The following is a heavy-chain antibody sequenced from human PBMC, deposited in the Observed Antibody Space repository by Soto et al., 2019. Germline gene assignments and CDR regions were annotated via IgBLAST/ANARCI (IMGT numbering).Heavy chain of an antibody. CDR2: IIPIFGTA. J-gene: IGHJ3*02. V-gene: IGHV1-69*01. Sequence: QVQLVQSGAEVKKPGSSVKVSCKASGGTFSSYAISWVRQAPGQGLEWMGGIIPIFGTANYAQKFQGRVTITADESTSTAYMELSSMRSEARAVYYCVSFLTTVTKLGAFDIWGQGTMVTVSS. D-gene: IGHD4-4*01. CDR3: VSFLTTVTKLGAFDI. CDR1: GGTFSSYA.